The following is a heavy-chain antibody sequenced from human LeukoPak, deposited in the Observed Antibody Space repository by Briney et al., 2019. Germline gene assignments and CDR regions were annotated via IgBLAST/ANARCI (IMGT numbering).Heavy chain of an antibody. J-gene: IGHJ4*02. CDR2: ISSSSSYI. CDR1: GFTFSSYS. Sequence: PGGSLRLSCADSGFTFSSYSMNWVRQAPGKGLEWVSSISSSSSYIYYADSVKGRFTISRDNAKNSLYLQMNSLRAEDTAVYYCARGKEYSSSCSDYWGQGTLVTVSS. V-gene: IGHV3-21*01. CDR3: ARGKEYSSSCSDY. D-gene: IGHD6-6*01.